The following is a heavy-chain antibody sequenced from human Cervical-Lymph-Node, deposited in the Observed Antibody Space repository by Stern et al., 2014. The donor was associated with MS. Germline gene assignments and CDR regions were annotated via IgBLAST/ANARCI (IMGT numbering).Heavy chain of an antibody. CDR3: ARARTDYGDYPDY. D-gene: IGHD4-17*01. CDR1: GFTFGNYW. J-gene: IGHJ4*02. Sequence: EVQLVESGGGLVQPGGSLRLSCVGSGFTFGNYWMHWVRQTPGKGLVWVARITSDGSATGYADSVKGRFTVSRDNAKNTLFLQMNSLRAEDAGLYYCARARTDYGDYPDYWGQGTRVTVSS. CDR2: ITSDGSAT. V-gene: IGHV3-74*02.